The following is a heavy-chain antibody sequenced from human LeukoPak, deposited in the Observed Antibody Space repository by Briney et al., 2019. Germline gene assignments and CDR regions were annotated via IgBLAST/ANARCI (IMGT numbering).Heavy chain of an antibody. CDR1: GGSISSSSYY. CDR2: IYYSGST. J-gene: IGHJ4*02. CDR3: ARLQWLVLVDH. D-gene: IGHD6-19*01. V-gene: IGHV4-39*01. Sequence: PSETLSLTCTVSGGSISSSSYYWGWIRQPPGKGLEWIGSIYYSGSTYYNPSLKSRVTISVDTSKNQFSLKLSSVTAADTAVYYCARLQWLVLVDHWGQGTLVTVSS.